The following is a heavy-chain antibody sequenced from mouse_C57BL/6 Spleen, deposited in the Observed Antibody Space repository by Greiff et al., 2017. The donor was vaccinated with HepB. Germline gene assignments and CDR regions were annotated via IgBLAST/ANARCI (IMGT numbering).Heavy chain of an antibody. CDR3: TSEAKAFDY. J-gene: IGHJ2*01. CDR1: GYTFTDYE. Sequence: VQLQQSGAELVRPGASVTLSCKASGYTFTDYEMHWVKQTPVHGLEWIGAIDPETGGTAYNQKFKGKAILTADKSSSTAYMELRSLTSEDSAVYYCTSEAKAFDYWGQGTTLTVSS. V-gene: IGHV1-15*01. D-gene: IGHD3-3*01. CDR2: IDPETGGT.